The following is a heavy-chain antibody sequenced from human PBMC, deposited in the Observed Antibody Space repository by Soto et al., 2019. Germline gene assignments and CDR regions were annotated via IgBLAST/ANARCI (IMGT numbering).Heavy chain of an antibody. J-gene: IGHJ6*02. CDR2: MVVGSGNT. Sequence: SLKVSCKASGFTFTSSAVQWGRQARGQRLEWIGWMVVGSGNTNYAQKFQERVTITRDMSTSTAYMELSSLRSEDTAVYYCAAGGSDITIFGVVIHPRYVYYYGMDVWGQGTTVTVSS. D-gene: IGHD3-3*01. CDR1: GFTFTSSA. V-gene: IGHV1-58*01. CDR3: AAGGSDITIFGVVIHPRYVYYYGMDV.